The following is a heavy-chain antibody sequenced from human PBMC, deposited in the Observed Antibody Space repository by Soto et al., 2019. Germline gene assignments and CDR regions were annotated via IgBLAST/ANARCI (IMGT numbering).Heavy chain of an antibody. Sequence: GGSLRLSCAASGFTFSSYWMSWVRQAPGKGLEWVANIKQDGSEKYYVDSVKGRFTISRDNAKNSLYLQMNSLRAEDTAVYYCARDKYLTGYLNWFDPWGQGTLVTVSS. CDR1: GFTFSSYW. J-gene: IGHJ5*02. D-gene: IGHD3-9*01. CDR2: IKQDGSEK. V-gene: IGHV3-7*05. CDR3: ARDKYLTGYLNWFDP.